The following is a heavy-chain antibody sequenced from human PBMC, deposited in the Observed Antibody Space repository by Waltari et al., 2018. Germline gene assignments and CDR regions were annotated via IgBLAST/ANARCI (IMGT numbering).Heavy chain of an antibody. V-gene: IGHV4-34*01. CDR1: GGSFSGYS. J-gene: IGHJ2*01. CDR2: INHSGST. Sequence: QVQLQQWGAGLLKPSETLSLTCAVYGGSFSGYSWSWIRQPPGKGLEWIGEINHSGSTKDNPAHTSRGTISGDASKNQFSLKLSSVTAAETDVYYCERGGYFDLWGRGTLVTVSS. CDR3: ERGGYFDL.